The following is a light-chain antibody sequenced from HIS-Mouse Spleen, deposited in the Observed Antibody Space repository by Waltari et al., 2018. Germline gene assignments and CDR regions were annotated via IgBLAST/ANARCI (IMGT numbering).Light chain of an antibody. V-gene: IGLV2-11*01. J-gene: IGLJ1*01. CDR2: DVS. Sequence: QSALTQPRSVSGSPGQSVTISCPGTSSDVGGYNYVSWYQQHPGKAPKLMIYDVSKRPSGVPDRFSGSKSGNTASLTISGLQAEDEADYYCCSYAGGYTYVFGTGTKVTVL. CDR3: CSYAGGYTYV. CDR1: SSDVGGYNY.